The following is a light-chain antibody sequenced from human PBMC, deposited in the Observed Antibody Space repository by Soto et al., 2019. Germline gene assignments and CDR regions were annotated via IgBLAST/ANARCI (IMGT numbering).Light chain of an antibody. CDR2: AAS. CDR3: QQYGSSPRT. V-gene: IGKV3-20*01. Sequence: EIVLTQSPGTLSLSPGERATLSCRASQSVSSSYLAWYQQKPGQAPRLLIYAASSRATGIPDRFSGSGSGTDFTLTISRLEPEDFAVYYCQQYGSSPRTFGHVTKLEIK. CDR1: QSVSSSY. J-gene: IGKJ2*02.